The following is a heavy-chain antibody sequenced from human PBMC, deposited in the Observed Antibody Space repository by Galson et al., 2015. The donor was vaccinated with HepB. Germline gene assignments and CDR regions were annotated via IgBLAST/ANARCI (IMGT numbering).Heavy chain of an antibody. J-gene: IGHJ3*02. V-gene: IGHV4-61*02. CDR2: IYTSGST. CDR1: GGSISSGSYY. Sequence: TLSLTCTVSGGSISSGSYYWSWIRQPAGKGLEWIGRIYTSGSTNYNPSLKSRVTISVDTSKNQFSLKLSSVTAADTAVYYCARESARPYCGGDCYSHAFDIWGQGTMVTVSS. CDR3: ARESARPYCGGDCYSHAFDI. D-gene: IGHD2-21*02.